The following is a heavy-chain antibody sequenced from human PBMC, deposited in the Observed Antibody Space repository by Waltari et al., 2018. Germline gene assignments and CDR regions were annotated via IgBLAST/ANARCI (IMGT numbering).Heavy chain of an antibody. V-gene: IGHV1-69*05. Sequence: QVQLVQSGAEVKKPGSSVKVSCKASGGTFSSYAISWVRQDPGQGLEWMGGIIPIFGTANYAQKFQGRVTITTDESTSTAYMELSSLRSEDTAVYYCANSPVAPTYYYYYMDVWGKGTTVTVSS. D-gene: IGHD2-15*01. CDR1: GGTFSSYA. J-gene: IGHJ6*03. CDR3: ANSPVAPTYYYYYMDV. CDR2: IIPIFGTA.